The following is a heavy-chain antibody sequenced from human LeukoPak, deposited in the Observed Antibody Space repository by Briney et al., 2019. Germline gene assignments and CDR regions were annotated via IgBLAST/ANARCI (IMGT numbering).Heavy chain of an antibody. J-gene: IGHJ6*02. CDR2: IYYSGST. V-gene: IGHV4-59*01. CDR1: GGSLSSYN. CDR3: ARVPGSRWPDYYYYYGMDV. Sequence: SETLSLTCTVSGGSLSSYNWSWIRQPPGKGLEWMGYIYYSGSTNYNPSLKSRVTISVDTSKNQFSLKLSSVTAADTAVYYCARVPGSRWPDYYYYYGMDVWGQGTTVTVSS. D-gene: IGHD6-13*01.